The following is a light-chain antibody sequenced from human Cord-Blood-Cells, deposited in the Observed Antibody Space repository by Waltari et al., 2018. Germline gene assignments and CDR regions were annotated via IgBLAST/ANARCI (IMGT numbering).Light chain of an antibody. CDR1: QRVSSY. CDR2: DAS. CDR3: QQRSNWPPALT. J-gene: IGKJ4*01. Sequence: EIVLTQSPATLSLSPGDRATLSCRASQRVSSYLAWYQQKPGQPPRLLIYDASNRATGIPARFSGSGSGTDFTLTISSLEPEDFAVYYCQQRSNWPPALTFGGGTKVEIK. V-gene: IGKV3-11*01.